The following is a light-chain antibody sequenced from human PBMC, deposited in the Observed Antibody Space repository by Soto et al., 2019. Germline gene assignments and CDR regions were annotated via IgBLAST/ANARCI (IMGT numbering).Light chain of an antibody. CDR3: GSWDSSLSAYV. V-gene: IGLV1-51*01. Sequence: QSVMTQPPSVSAAPGQKVTISCSGSSSNIGGNSVSGYQQLPGTAPKLLISDDNKRPSGIPDRFSGSKAGTSATLGITGFQTGDEADYYCGSWDSSLSAYVFGTGTKLTVL. J-gene: IGLJ1*01. CDR1: SSNIGGNS. CDR2: DDN.